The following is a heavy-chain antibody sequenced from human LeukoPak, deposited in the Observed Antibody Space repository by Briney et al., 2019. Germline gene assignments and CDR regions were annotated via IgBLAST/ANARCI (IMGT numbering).Heavy chain of an antibody. CDR3: ARDSRGYSYGPNTDY. J-gene: IGHJ4*02. V-gene: IGHV3-66*01. CDR1: GFTVSSNY. CDR2: IYSGGST. Sequence: AGGSLRLSCAASGFTVSSNYMSWVRQAPGKGLEWVSVIYSGGSTYYADSVKGRFTISRDNSKNTLYIQMNSLRAEDPGVYYCARDSRGYSYGPNTDYWGQGTLVAVSS. D-gene: IGHD5-18*01.